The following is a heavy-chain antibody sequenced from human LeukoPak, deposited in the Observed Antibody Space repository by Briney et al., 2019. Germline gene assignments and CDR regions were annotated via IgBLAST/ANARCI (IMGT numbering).Heavy chain of an antibody. Sequence: ASVKVSCKASGYTFTSYAMHWVRQAPGQRLEWMGWINAGNGNTKYSQKFQGRVTITRDTSVSTAYMELSSLRSEDTAVYHCARGKVGATKDLDYWGQGTWSPSPQ. CDR3: ARGKVGATKDLDY. CDR2: INAGNGNT. D-gene: IGHD1-26*01. CDR1: GYTFTSYA. V-gene: IGHV1-3*01. J-gene: IGHJ4*02.